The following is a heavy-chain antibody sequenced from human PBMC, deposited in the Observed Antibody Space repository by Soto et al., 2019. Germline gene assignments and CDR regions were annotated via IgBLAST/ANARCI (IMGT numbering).Heavy chain of an antibody. CDR3: ARVHNYDILTGYPPYGMDV. V-gene: IGHV1-2*04. CDR1: GYTFTGYY. D-gene: IGHD3-9*01. Sequence: EASVKVSCKASGYTFTGYYMHWVRQAPGQGLEWMGWINPNSGGTNYAQKFQGWVTMTRDTSISTAYMELSRLRSDDTAVYYCARVHNYDILTGYPPYGMDVWGQGTTVTVSS. J-gene: IGHJ6*02. CDR2: INPNSGGT.